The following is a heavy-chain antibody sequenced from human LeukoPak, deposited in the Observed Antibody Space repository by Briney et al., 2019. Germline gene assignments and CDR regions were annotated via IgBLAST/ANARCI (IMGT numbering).Heavy chain of an antibody. V-gene: IGHV1-18*01. CDR1: GYTFTSYG. D-gene: IGHD3-3*01. CDR2: ISAYNGNT. J-gene: IGHJ6*03. CDR3: ARSLEPTYYYYYMDV. Sequence: ASVKVSCKASGYTFTSYGISWVRQAPGQGLEWMGWISAYNGNTNYAQKFQGRVTMTRNTSISTAYMELSSLRSEDTAVYYCARSLEPTYYYYYMDVWGKGTTVTISS.